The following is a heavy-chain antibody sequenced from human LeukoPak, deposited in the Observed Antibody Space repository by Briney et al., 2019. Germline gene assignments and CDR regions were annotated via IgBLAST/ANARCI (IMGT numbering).Heavy chain of an antibody. CDR2: INHSGST. D-gene: IGHD3-10*01. J-gene: IGHJ5*02. CDR1: GGSFSGYY. Sequence: KPSETLSLTCAVYGGSFSGYYWSWIRQPPGKGPEWIGEINHSGSTNYNPSLKSRVTISVDTSKNQFSLKLSSVTAADTAVYYCAGGSVLLWFGELLSNWFDPWGQGTLVTVSS. V-gene: IGHV4-34*01. CDR3: AGGSVLLWFGELLSNWFDP.